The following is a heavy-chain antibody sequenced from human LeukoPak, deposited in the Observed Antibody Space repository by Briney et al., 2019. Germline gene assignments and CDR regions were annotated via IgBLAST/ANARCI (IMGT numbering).Heavy chain of an antibody. D-gene: IGHD6-19*01. V-gene: IGHV1-18*01. CDR2: ISTYNGNT. Sequence: ASVKVSCKASGYTFTSYGISWVRQAPGQGLVWMGWISTYNGNTNYAQKVQGRVTMTTDTSTSTAYMEVRSLRSDDTAVYYCARGLGYSSGWYSDYWGQGTLVTVSS. J-gene: IGHJ4*02. CDR3: ARGLGYSSGWYSDY. CDR1: GYTFTSYG.